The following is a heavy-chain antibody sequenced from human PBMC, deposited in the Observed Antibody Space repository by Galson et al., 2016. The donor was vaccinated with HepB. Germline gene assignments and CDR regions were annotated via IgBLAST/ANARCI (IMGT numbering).Heavy chain of an antibody. CDR3: ARDRGYRALDV. Sequence: SLRLSCAASGFTFRSYGMHWVRQAPGKGLEWVSIIDDSGDHTYYAESVKGRFTISRDKSTNTLYLQMNSLRAEDTAVYYCARDRGYRALDVWGQGTTVTV. D-gene: IGHD3-10*01. CDR2: IDDSGDHT. CDR1: GFTFRSYG. V-gene: IGHV3-23*01. J-gene: IGHJ6*02.